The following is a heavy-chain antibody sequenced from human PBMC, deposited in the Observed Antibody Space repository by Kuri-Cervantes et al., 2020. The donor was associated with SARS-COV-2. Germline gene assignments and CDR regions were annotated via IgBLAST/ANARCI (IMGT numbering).Heavy chain of an antibody. Sequence: SETLSLTCAVSGYSISSGYYWGWIRQPPGKGLEWIGSIYHSGSTYYNPSLKSRVTISVDTSKNQFSLKLSSVTAADTAVYYCARMYYDLWSGCPSPDYWGQGTLVTVSS. J-gene: IGHJ4*02. CDR2: IYHSGST. CDR1: GYSISSGYY. D-gene: IGHD3-3*01. V-gene: IGHV4-38-2*01. CDR3: ARMYYDLWSGCPSPDY.